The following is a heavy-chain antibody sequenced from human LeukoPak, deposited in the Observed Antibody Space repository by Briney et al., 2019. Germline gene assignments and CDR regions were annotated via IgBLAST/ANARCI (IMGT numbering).Heavy chain of an antibody. CDR1: GYTFTGYY. V-gene: IGHV1-18*04. Sequence: GASVKVSCKASGYTFTGYYMHWVRQAPGQGLEWMGWISAYNGNTNYAQKLQGRVTMTTDTSTSTAYMELRSLRSDDTAVYYCARVTFDGEDYYYGMDVWGQGTTVTVSS. D-gene: IGHD4-17*01. CDR3: ARVTFDGEDYYYGMDV. CDR2: ISAYNGNT. J-gene: IGHJ6*02.